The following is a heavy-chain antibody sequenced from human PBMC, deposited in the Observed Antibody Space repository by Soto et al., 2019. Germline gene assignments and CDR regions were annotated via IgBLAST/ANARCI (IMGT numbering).Heavy chain of an antibody. V-gene: IGHV3-23*01. CDR3: AKQRADYGSGADTFYFDS. Sequence: GESLKISCTVSGVTFSNYAMNWVRQAPGKGLEWVSSLSGSGGTTYYADSVKGRFIISRDNSKNTLYLLMNSLRAEDTALYYCAKQRADYGSGADTFYFDSWGQGALVTVSS. CDR2: LSGSGGTT. CDR1: GVTFSNYA. J-gene: IGHJ4*02. D-gene: IGHD3-10*01.